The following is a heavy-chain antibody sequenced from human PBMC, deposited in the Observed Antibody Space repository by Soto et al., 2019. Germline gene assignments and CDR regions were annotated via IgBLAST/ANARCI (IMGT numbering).Heavy chain of an antibody. D-gene: IGHD3-16*01. CDR1: GYTFTDYA. Sequence: GASVKVSCKASGYTFTDYAMHWVRQAPGQRLEWMGWIIPGNGNTGYSQKFQGRVTFISDTSASTAYVEVSRLSSEDTALYYCAREVQLGGYYFDYWGQGTLVTVSS. V-gene: IGHV1-3*01. J-gene: IGHJ4*02. CDR3: AREVQLGGYYFDY. CDR2: IIPGNGNT.